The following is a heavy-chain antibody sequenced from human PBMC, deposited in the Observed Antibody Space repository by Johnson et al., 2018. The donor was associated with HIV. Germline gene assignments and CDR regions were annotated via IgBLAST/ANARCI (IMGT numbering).Heavy chain of an antibody. CDR1: GFTFGSYA. J-gene: IGHJ3*02. CDR2: IKSKTDGGTT. D-gene: IGHD4-23*01. CDR3: TTDSSDYGGKGDAFDI. V-gene: IGHV3-15*01. Sequence: VQLVESGGGLVPPGGSLRLSCAASGFTFGSYAMSWVRQAPGKGLEWVGRIKSKTDGGTTDYAAPVKGRFTISRDDSKNTLYLQMNSLKTEDTAVYYCTTDSSDYGGKGDAFDIWGQGTMVTVSS.